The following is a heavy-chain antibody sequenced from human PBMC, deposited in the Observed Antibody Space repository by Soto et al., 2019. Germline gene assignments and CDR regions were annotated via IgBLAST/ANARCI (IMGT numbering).Heavy chain of an antibody. Sequence: QVQLQESGPGLVRASQTLSVTCTVSGGTMTTGGHFWSWLRQYPGKGLEWIGYIYYSGTTHYNPSLKSRVTISIDTSKSQFSLTLSSVTAADTAVYYCARVVSGSYLDYWGQGTLVTVSS. CDR2: IYYSGTT. J-gene: IGHJ4*02. V-gene: IGHV4-31*03. CDR1: GGTMTTGGHF. CDR3: ARVVSGSYLDY. D-gene: IGHD1-26*01.